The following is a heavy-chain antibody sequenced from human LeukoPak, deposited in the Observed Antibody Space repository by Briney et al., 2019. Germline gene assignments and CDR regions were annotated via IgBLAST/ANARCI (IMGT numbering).Heavy chain of an antibody. Sequence: GASVKVSCKASGYTFINYAITWVRQAPGQGLEWMGWISAYNDDTNYAQKLQGRVTMTTDTSTSTAYMELRSLRSEDTAVYYCARNGDYSSTRTFDYWGQGTLVTVSS. CDR1: GYTFINYA. V-gene: IGHV1-18*01. CDR3: ARNGDYSSTRTFDY. D-gene: IGHD4-17*01. J-gene: IGHJ4*02. CDR2: ISAYNDDT.